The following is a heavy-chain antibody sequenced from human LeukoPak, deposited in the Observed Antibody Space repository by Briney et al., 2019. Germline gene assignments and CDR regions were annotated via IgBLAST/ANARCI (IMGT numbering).Heavy chain of an antibody. CDR2: ISNDGSNK. CDR3: ARDQRVVGSSGLQSAFDI. D-gene: IGHD3-22*01. Sequence: GGSLRLSCAASGFTFRTYGMHWVRQAPGKGLEWVAVISNDGSNKYYADSVKGRFTISRDNSKNTLYLQMNSLRAEDTAVYYCARDQRVVGSSGLQSAFDIWGQGTMVTVSS. CDR1: GFTFRTYG. V-gene: IGHV3-30*03. J-gene: IGHJ3*02.